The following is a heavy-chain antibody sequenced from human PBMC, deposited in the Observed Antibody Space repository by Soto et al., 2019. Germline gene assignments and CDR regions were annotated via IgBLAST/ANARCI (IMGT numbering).Heavy chain of an antibody. CDR2: IWYDGSKK. D-gene: IGHD4-17*01. CDR1: GFTFSGFG. V-gene: IGHV3-33*01. CDR3: ARGRGGSYGGNSAHFDI. J-gene: IGHJ3*02. Sequence: QVQLVESGGGVLQPGTSLRLSCEASGFTFSGFGMHWVRQAPGKGLEWVAVIWYDGSKKYYADCVKGRFTISRDNSKKALYLQMNSLRAEDTAVYYCARGRGGSYGGNSAHFDIWGQGTLVTVSS.